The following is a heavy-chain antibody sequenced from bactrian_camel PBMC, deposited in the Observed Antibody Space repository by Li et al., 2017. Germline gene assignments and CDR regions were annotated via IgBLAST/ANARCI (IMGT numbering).Heavy chain of an antibody. V-gene: IGHV3S53*01. Sequence: HVQLVESGGGSVQAGGSLKLSCVVSGYKSYYMAWFRQAPGNEREAVAFIDTSGGTNYAYSVAGRFTISKDNAKNTLYLQMNTLKTEDTAVYYCVTEDSDYRYADFGLWGQGTQVTVS. D-gene: IGHD4*01. CDR1: GYKSYY. J-gene: IGHJ6*01. CDR2: IDTSGGT. CDR3: VTEDSDYRYADFGL.